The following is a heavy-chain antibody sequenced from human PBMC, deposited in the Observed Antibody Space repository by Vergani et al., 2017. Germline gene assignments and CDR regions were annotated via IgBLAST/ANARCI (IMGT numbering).Heavy chain of an antibody. Sequence: QVQLVQSGAEVKKPGASVKVSCKASVYTFTSYYMHWVRQAPGQGLEWMGIINPSVGSTSYAQKFQGRVTMTRDTSTSTVNMELSSLRSEDTAVYYCARGDYAKGGYYYYYGMDVWGQGTTVTVSS. CDR2: INPSVGST. CDR3: ARGDYAKGGYYYYYGMDV. J-gene: IGHJ6*01. V-gene: IGHV1-46*03. D-gene: IGHD4-17*01. CDR1: VYTFTSYY.